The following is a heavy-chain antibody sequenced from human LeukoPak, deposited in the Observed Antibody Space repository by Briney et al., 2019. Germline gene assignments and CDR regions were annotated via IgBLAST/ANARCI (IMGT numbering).Heavy chain of an antibody. D-gene: IGHD3-10*01. J-gene: IGHJ4*02. CDR1: GYTFTRYG. CDR2: ISTYDGNT. Sequence: ASVKVSCKASGYTFTRYGISWVRQAPGQGLEWMGWISTYDGNTNYAQKLQGRVTMTTDTSATTAYMELRNLRFDDTAVYYCARERVARGENFDYWGQGTLVTVSS. CDR3: ARERVARGENFDY. V-gene: IGHV1-18*04.